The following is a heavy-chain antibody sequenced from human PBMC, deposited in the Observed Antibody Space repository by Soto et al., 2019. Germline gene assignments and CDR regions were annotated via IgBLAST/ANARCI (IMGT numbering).Heavy chain of an antibody. CDR2: INHSGST. J-gene: IGHJ5*02. D-gene: IGHD1-1*01. Sequence: SSETLSLTCAVYGGSFSGYYWSWIRQPPGKGLEWIGEINHSGSTNYNPSLKSRVTISVDTSKNQFSLKLSSVTAADTAVYYCARHKTMTHNWNARRRYNWFDPWGQGTLVTVSS. V-gene: IGHV4-34*01. CDR1: GGSFSGYY. CDR3: ARHKTMTHNWNARRRYNWFDP.